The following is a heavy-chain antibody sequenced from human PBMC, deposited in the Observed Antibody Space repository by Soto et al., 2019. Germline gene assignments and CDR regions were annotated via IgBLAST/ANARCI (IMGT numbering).Heavy chain of an antibody. D-gene: IGHD3-22*01. J-gene: IGHJ4*02. CDR3: VRARATDSRPDF. Sequence: GGSLRLSCVASGFTYSLYAMVWVRQAPGKGLEWVSSISGDSTFIYYADSLKYRFSISRDNAKNSLYLQMDSLRVEDTATYYCVRARATDSRPDFWGQGTLVTVSS. CDR2: ISGDSTFI. V-gene: IGHV3-21*01. CDR1: GFTYSLYA.